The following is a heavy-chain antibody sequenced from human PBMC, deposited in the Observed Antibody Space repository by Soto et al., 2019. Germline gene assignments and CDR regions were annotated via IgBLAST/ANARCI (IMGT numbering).Heavy chain of an antibody. V-gene: IGHV1-46*01. CDR1: GYTFTIYY. J-gene: IGHJ3*02. D-gene: IGHD3-10*01. CDR3: ARDPGLLWFGGPSDAFDI. CDR2: INPSGGST. Sequence: ASMKVSCQASGYTFTIYYIHWLRQAPGHGLEWMGIINPSGGSTSYAQKFQGRVTMTRDTSTSTVYMELSSLRSEDTAVYYCARDPGLLWFGGPSDAFDIWGQGTMVTVSS.